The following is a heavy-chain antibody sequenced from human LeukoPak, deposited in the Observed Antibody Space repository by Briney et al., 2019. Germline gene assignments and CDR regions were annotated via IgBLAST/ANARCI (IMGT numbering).Heavy chain of an antibody. Sequence: SETLSLTCIVSGASISSYYWSWIRQPPGKGAEWIGYVFYSGSTNYNPSLKSRVTISVDTSKNQFSLNLSSVTAADTAVYYCARASDRSGSYHIGAFDIWGHGTMVTVSS. V-gene: IGHV4-59*01. CDR2: VFYSGST. CDR3: ARASDRSGSYHIGAFDI. J-gene: IGHJ3*02. CDR1: GASISSYY. D-gene: IGHD3-22*01.